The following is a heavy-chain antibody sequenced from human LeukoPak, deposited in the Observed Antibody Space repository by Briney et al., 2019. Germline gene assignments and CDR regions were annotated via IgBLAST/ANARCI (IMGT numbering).Heavy chain of an antibody. Sequence: SCKVSGYTLTELSMHWVRQAPGKGLEWVAVISYDGSNKYYADSMKGRFTISRDNSKNTLYLQMNSLRAEDTAVYYCAKERGSVWGSYRPTWFDPWGQGTLVTVSS. CDR3: AKERGSVWGSYRPTWFDP. D-gene: IGHD3-16*02. CDR2: ISYDGSNK. V-gene: IGHV3-30*18. J-gene: IGHJ5*02. CDR1: GYTLTELS.